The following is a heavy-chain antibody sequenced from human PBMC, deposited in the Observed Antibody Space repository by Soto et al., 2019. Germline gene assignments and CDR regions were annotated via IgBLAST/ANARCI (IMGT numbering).Heavy chain of an antibody. CDR3: AKEGSGIVVVVAATGDAFDI. D-gene: IGHD2-15*01. Sequence: HPGGSLRLSCAASGFTFSSYAMSWVRQAPGKGLEWVSAISGSGGSTYYADSVKGRFTISRDNSKNTLYLQMNSLRAEDTAVYYCAKEGSGIVVVVAATGDAFDIWGQGTMVTVSS. CDR1: GFTFSSYA. V-gene: IGHV3-23*01. J-gene: IGHJ3*02. CDR2: ISGSGGST.